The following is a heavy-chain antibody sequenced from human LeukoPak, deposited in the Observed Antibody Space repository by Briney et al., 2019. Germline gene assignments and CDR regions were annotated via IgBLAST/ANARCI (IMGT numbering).Heavy chain of an antibody. CDR2: ISSSSSYI. J-gene: IGHJ4*02. CDR3: ARERRDGYNY. Sequence: GGSLRLSCAASGFTFSSYSMNWVRQAPGKGLEWVSSISSSSSYIYYADSVKGRFTISRDNAKNSLYMQMNSLRAEDTAVYYCARERRDGYNYWGQGTLVTVSS. D-gene: IGHD5-24*01. V-gene: IGHV3-21*04. CDR1: GFTFSSYS.